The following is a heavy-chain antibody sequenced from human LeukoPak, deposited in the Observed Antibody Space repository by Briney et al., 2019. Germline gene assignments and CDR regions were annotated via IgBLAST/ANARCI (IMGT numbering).Heavy chain of an antibody. CDR3: AKDPNGDYIGAFDF. J-gene: IGHJ3*01. D-gene: IGHD4-17*01. CDR1: AFSFSKFA. Sequence: GGSLRVSCAASAFSFSKFALIWVRQAQGKGLEWVSAITANGGYTLYADAVKGRFTVSRDNSKNTLYLQINSLRPEDTAMYYCAKDPNGDYIGAFDFWGQGTMVTVSS. CDR2: ITANGGYT. V-gene: IGHV3-23*01.